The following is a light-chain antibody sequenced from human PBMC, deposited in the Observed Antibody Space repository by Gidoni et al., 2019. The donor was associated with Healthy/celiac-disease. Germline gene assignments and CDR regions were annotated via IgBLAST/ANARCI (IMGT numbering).Light chain of an antibody. J-gene: IGKJ1*01. V-gene: IGKV3-15*01. Sequence: EIVMTQSPATLSVSPGERATLAGRASQSVSSNLAWYQQKPGQAPRLLIYGASTRATGIPARFSGSGSWTEFTLTISSLQSEDFAVYYCQQYNNWPPAFGQGTKVEIK. CDR3: QQYNNWPPA. CDR2: GAS. CDR1: QSVSSN.